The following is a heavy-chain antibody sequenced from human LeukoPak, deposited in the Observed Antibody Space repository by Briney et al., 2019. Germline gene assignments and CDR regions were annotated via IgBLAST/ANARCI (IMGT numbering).Heavy chain of an antibody. D-gene: IGHD3-10*01. CDR2: IKGDGSTT. V-gene: IGHV3-74*01. CDR1: GFTLSSFW. J-gene: IGHJ4*02. CDR3: VRDVSYYRSGPHFDS. Sequence: GGSLRLSCAASGFTLSSFWMHWVRQGPGKGLLWVSRIKGDGSTTSYADSVRGRFTISRDNAKNTLYLQTNSLRAEDTAVYYCVRDVSYYRSGPHFDSWGQGTLVTVSS.